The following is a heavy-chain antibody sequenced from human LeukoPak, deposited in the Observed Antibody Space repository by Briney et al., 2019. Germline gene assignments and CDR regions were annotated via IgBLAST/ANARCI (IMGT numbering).Heavy chain of an antibody. Sequence: ASVKVSCKASGCTFSSYAISWVRQAPGQGLEWMGRINPIQGIANNAHKFQGRVTNTADKSTSKPYMHLSSLPSEDTAVYYCARDGGGYYFDYWGQGALVTVSS. J-gene: IGHJ4*02. D-gene: IGHD3-16*01. CDR3: ARDGGGYYFDY. CDR2: INPIQGIA. CDR1: GCTFSSYA. V-gene: IGHV1-69*04.